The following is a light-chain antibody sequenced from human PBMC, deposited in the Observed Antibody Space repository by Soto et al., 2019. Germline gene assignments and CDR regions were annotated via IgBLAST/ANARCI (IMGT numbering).Light chain of an antibody. CDR3: QQYNNWPYT. CDR2: AAS. Sequence: ESVLTQSPGTLSLSQGERATLSCRASQSVSSNYLAWYQQKPGQAPRLLIYAASARATGIPARFSGSGSGTDFTLTISSLQSEDFAVYYCQQYNNWPYTFGQGTKVDIK. J-gene: IGKJ2*01. CDR1: QSVSSN. V-gene: IGKV3-15*01.